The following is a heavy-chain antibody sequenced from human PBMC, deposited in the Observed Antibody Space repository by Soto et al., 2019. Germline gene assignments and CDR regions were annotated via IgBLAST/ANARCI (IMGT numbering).Heavy chain of an antibody. J-gene: IGHJ6*02. CDR3: ASGDIVVLPDPLKTDTYYYYYGMDV. D-gene: IGHD2-2*01. V-gene: IGHV1-3*01. Sequence: GSVKVSCKASGYTFTSYAMHWVRQAPGQRLEWMGWINAGNGNTKYSQKFQGRVTITRDTSASTAYMELSSLRSEDTAVYYCASGDIVVLPDPLKTDTYYYYYGMDVWGQGTTVTVSS. CDR2: INAGNGNT. CDR1: GYTFTSYA.